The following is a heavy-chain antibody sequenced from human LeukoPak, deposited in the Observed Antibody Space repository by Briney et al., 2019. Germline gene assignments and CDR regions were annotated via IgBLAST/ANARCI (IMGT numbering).Heavy chain of an antibody. CDR3: ARGGEIRYFDWRRWVY. CDR1: GGSISSSGYY. CDR2: IYYSGST. V-gene: IGHV4-39*01. Sequence: SETLSLTCTVSGGSISSSGYYWGWIRQPPGKGLEWIGSIYYSGSTYYNPSLKSRVTISVDTSKNQFSLKLSSVTAADTAVYYCARGGEIRYFDWRRWVYWGQGTLVTVSS. D-gene: IGHD3-9*01. J-gene: IGHJ4*02.